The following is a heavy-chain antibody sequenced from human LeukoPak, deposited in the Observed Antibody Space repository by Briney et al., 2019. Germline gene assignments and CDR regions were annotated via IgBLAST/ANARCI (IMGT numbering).Heavy chain of an antibody. D-gene: IGHD4-17*01. CDR2: INHSGST. V-gene: IGHV4-34*01. CDR3: ARAGGSTVTTLNYYYYYYYYMDV. J-gene: IGHJ6*03. Sequence: SETLSLTCTVSGGSISSYYWSWIRQPPGKGLEWIGEINHSGSTNYNPSLKSRVTISVDTSKNQFSLKLSSVTAADTAVYYCARAGGSTVTTLNYYYYYYYYMDVWGKGTTVTVSS. CDR1: GGSISSYY.